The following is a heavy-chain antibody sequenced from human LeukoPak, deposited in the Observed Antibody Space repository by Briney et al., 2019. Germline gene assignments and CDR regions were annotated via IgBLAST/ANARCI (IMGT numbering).Heavy chain of an antibody. CDR2: ISAYNGNT. Sequence: ASVKVCCKASGFTFTSYGISWVRQAPGQGLEWMGWISAYNGNTNYAQKLQGRVTMTTDTSTSTAYMELRSLRSDDTAVYYCARSMTTVTKAFDIWGQGTMVTVSS. D-gene: IGHD4-17*01. CDR3: ARSMTTVTKAFDI. J-gene: IGHJ3*02. V-gene: IGHV1-18*01. CDR1: GFTFTSYG.